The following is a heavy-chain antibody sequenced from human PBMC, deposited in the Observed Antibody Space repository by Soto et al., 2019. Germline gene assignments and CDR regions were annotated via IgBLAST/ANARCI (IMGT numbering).Heavy chain of an antibody. CDR2: ISYDGSNK. CDR1: GFTFSSYA. J-gene: IGHJ1*01. Sequence: QVQLVESGGGGVQPGRSLRLSCAASGFTFSSYAMHWVRQAPGKGLEWVAVISYDGSNKYYADSVKGRFKISRDNSKNSVYLQINSLRGEDTAVYYCARGGGAVYWVEPESLRSEYFQQGGQGTLVTVSS. V-gene: IGHV3-30-3*01. D-gene: IGHD2-8*02. CDR3: ARGGGAVYWVEPESLRSEYFQQ.